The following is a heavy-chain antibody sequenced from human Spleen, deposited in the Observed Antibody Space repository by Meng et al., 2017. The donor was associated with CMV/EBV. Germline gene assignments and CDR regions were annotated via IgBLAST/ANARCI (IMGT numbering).Heavy chain of an antibody. D-gene: IGHD2-21*01. CDR3: ARELVGVIAIRTFYYYGMDV. CDR2: INPNSGDT. J-gene: IGHJ6*02. CDR1: GYTFTGYY. V-gene: IGHV1-2*02. Sequence: ASVKVSCKASGYTFTGYYIHWVRQAPGQGLEWMGWINPNSGDTNYLQKFQGRVTITRDTSINTAYMEVTRLRSDDTAVYYCARELVGVIAIRTFYYYGMDVWGQGTTVTVSS.